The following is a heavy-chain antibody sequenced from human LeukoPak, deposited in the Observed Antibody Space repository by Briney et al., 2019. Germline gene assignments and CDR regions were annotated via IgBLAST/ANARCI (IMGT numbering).Heavy chain of an antibody. CDR3: ARTGRLRFTGGLDI. D-gene: IGHD4-17*01. J-gene: IGHJ3*02. V-gene: IGHV1-2*02. CDR1: GYTFTGYY. Sequence: ASVKVSCKASGYTFTGYYMHWVRQAPGQGLEGMGWINPNSGGTNYAQKFQGRVTMTRDTSISTAYMELSRLRSDDTAVYFCARTGRLRFTGGLDIWGQGTMVTVSS. CDR2: INPNSGGT.